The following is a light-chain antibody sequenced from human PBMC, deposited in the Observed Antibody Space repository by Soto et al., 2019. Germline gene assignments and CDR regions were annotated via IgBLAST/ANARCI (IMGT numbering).Light chain of an antibody. Sequence: SVSTQSIGTLSPSPGERATLYCRPRQRGSKSYLAWYQQKPGQAPRLLIYGASNRATGIPDRFSGSGSGTDFTLTISSLQPEDFAIYYCDQYNSLGRFGHGAKVDI. J-gene: IGKJ1*01. CDR1: QRGSKSY. CDR3: DQYNSLGR. CDR2: GAS. V-gene: IGKV3-20*01.